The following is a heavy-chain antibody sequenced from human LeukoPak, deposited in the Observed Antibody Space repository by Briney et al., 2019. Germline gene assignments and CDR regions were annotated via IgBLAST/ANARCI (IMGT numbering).Heavy chain of an antibody. V-gene: IGHV3-30*04. CDR1: GFTFSSYA. CDR2: ISYDGSNK. CDR3: VRGLSGYCSGVTCYSYYYHYMDV. J-gene: IGHJ6*03. D-gene: IGHD2-15*01. Sequence: GGSLRLSCAASGFTFSSYAMHWVRQAPGKGLEWVAVISYDGSNKYYADSVKGRFTISRDNSKNTLYLQMNSLRAEDTAVYYCVRGLSGYCSGVTCYSYYYHYMDVWGKGTTVTVSS.